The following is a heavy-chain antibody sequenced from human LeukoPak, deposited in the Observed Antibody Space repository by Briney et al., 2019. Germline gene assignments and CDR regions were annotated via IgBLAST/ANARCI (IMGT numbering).Heavy chain of an antibody. CDR3: AREGYYYDSSGYYLALDY. CDR1: GGSFSGYY. J-gene: IGHJ4*02. D-gene: IGHD3-22*01. V-gene: IGHV4-59*01. CDR2: IYYSGST. Sequence: SETLSLTCAVYGGSFSGYYWSWIRQPPGKGLEWIGYIYYSGSTNYNPSLKSRVTISVDTSKNQFSLKLSSVTAADTAVYYCAREGYYYDSSGYYLALDYWGQGTLVTVSS.